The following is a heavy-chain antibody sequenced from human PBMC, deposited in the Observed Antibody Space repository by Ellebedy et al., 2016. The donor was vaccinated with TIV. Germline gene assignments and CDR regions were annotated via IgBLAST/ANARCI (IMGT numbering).Heavy chain of an antibody. CDR3: ARDDYSSVGSVASDY. J-gene: IGHJ4*02. V-gene: IGHV1-2*02. CDR1: GYTFTGYY. Sequence: AASVKVSCKASGYTFTGYYMHWVRQAPGQGLEWMGWINPNSGGTNYAQKFQGRVTMTRDTSISTAYMELSRLRSDDTAVYYCARDDYSSVGSVASDYWGQGTLVTVSS. D-gene: IGHD4-11*01. CDR2: INPNSGGT.